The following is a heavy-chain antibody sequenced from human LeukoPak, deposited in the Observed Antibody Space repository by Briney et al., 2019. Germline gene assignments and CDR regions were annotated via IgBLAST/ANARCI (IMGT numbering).Heavy chain of an antibody. CDR2: MNPNSGNT. Sequence: ASVKVSCKASGYTFTGYYMHWVRQAPGQGLEWMGWMNPNSGNTGYAQKFQGRVTITRNTSISTAYMELSSLRSEDTAVYYCARGPPTMKLDYWGQGTLVTVSS. V-gene: IGHV1-8*03. J-gene: IGHJ4*02. CDR3: ARGPPTMKLDY. D-gene: IGHD3-22*01. CDR1: GYTFTGYY.